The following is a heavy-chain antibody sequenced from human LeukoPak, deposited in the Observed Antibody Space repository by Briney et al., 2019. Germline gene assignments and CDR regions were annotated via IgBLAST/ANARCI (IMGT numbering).Heavy chain of an antibody. V-gene: IGHV1-46*01. CDR3: ARDNSVRDEAWWFNP. J-gene: IGHJ5*02. CDR2: ISPSGGST. Sequence: GASVNVSCKAFGYTFTSNYMPWVRQAPGQEREGRGVISPSGGSTTYAQKFQGRATLTRDMSTSTDYLELSSLRSEDTAVYYCARDNSVRDEAWWFNPWGQGTLVTVSS. D-gene: IGHD5-24*01. CDR1: GYTFTSNY.